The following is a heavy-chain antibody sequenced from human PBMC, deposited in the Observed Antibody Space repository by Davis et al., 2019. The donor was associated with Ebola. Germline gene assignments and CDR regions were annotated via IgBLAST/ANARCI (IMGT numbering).Heavy chain of an antibody. CDR2: ISAYNDNT. J-gene: IGHJ5*02. Sequence: ASVKVSCKASGYTFTSYGISWVRQAAGQGLEWMGWISAYNDNTNYAQKLQGRVNMTTDTSTSTAYMELRSLRSDDTAVYYCARRLVWDWFDPWGQGTLVTVSS. CDR3: ARRLVWDWFDP. CDR1: GYTFTSYG. V-gene: IGHV1-18*01. D-gene: IGHD6-19*01.